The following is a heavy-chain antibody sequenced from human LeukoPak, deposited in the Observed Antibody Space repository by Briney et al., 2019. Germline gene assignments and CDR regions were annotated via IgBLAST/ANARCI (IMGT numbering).Heavy chain of an antibody. V-gene: IGHV4-59*01. J-gene: IGHJ3*02. CDR1: GGSISSYY. Sequence: SETLSLTCTVSGGSISSYYWSWIRQPPGKELEWIGYIYYSGSTNYNPSLKSRVTISVDTSKNQFSLKLSSVTAADTAVYYCAITVAGTFAFDIWGQGTMVTVSS. CDR3: AITVAGTFAFDI. D-gene: IGHD6-19*01. CDR2: IYYSGST.